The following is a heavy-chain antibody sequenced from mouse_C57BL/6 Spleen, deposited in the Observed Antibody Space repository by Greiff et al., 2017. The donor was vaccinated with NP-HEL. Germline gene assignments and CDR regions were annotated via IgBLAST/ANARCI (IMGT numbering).Heavy chain of an antibody. CDR3: ARPITTVVGDAMDD. D-gene: IGHD1-1*01. CDR2: IHPNSGST. CDR1: GYTFTSYW. V-gene: IGHV1-64*01. Sequence: QVQLKQSGAELVKPGASVKLSCKASGYTFTSYWMHWVKQRPGQGLEWIGMIHPNSGSTNYNEKFKSKATLTVDKSSSTAYMQLSSLTSEDSAVYYCARPITTVVGDAMDDWGQGASVTVSS. J-gene: IGHJ4*01.